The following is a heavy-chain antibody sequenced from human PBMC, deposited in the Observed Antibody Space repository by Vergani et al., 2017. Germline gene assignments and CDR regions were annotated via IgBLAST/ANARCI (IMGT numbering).Heavy chain of an antibody. V-gene: IGHV3-64*01. CDR2: ISSNGGST. D-gene: IGHD3-22*01. J-gene: IGHJ6*03. CDR3: ARDTGSGYYDGWGGYYYYYMDV. CDR1: GFTFSSYA. Sequence: EVQLVESGGGLVQPGGSLRLSCAASGFTFSSYAMHWVRQAPGKGLEYVSAISSNGGSTYYANSVKGRFTISRDNSKNTLYLQMGSLRAEDMAVYYCARDTGSGYYDGWGGYYYYYMDVWGKGTTVTVSS.